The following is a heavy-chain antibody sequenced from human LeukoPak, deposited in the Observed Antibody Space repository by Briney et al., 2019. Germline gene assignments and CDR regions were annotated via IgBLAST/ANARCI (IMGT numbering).Heavy chain of an antibody. V-gene: IGHV4-34*01. J-gene: IGHJ4*02. CDR1: GASISSYY. CDR2: INHSGST. D-gene: IGHD3-22*01. Sequence: SETLSLTCTVSGASISSYYWSWIRQPPGKGLEWIGEINHSGSTNYNPSLKSRVTISVDTSKNQFSLKLSSVTAADTAVYYCASRFYDSSGYYSFDYWGQGTLVTVSS. CDR3: ASRFYDSSGYYSFDY.